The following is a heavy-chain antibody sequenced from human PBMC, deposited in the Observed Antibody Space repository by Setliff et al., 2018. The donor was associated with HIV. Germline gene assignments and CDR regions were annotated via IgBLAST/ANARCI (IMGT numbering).Heavy chain of an antibody. CDR3: ARSGGSPPYSSGLLILDF. CDR1: GGYMSGYY. Sequence: PSETLSLTCTVSGGYMSGYYWSWIRQPPGKGLEWIGYIYIDGTPNYNPSLKSRVTMTIDPSASTAYMELRNLRSDDTAIYYCARSGGSPPYSSGLLILDFWGQGSLVAVSS. J-gene: IGHJ4*02. CDR2: IYIDGTP. D-gene: IGHD6-19*01. V-gene: IGHV4-4*08.